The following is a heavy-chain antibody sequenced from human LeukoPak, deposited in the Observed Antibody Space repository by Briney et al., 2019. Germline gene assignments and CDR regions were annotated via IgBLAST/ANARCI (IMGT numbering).Heavy chain of an antibody. V-gene: IGHV1-69*13. CDR3: AREIEVTGTTVWFDP. CDR2: IIPIFGTA. Sequence: ASVKVSCKASGYTFTSYGISWVRQAPGQGLEWMGGIIPIFGTASYAQKFQGRVTITADESTSTAYMELSSLRSEDTAVYYCAREIEVTGTTVWFDPWGQGTLVTVSS. CDR1: GYTFTSYG. J-gene: IGHJ5*02. D-gene: IGHD1-20*01.